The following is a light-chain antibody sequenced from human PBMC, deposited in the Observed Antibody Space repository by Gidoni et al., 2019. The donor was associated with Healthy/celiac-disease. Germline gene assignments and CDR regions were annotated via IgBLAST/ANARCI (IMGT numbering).Light chain of an antibody. CDR3: SSYTSSSPVV. CDR1: RSHVGGYNY. Sequence: SALTPPASVSRSPAQSIPISCTGTRSHVGGYNYVSWYPQHPGKAPKLMIYDVSNRPSGVSTRFSGSKSGNTASLTISGLQAEDEADYYGSSYTSSSPVVFGGGTKLTVL. V-gene: IGLV2-14*01. J-gene: IGLJ2*01. CDR2: DVS.